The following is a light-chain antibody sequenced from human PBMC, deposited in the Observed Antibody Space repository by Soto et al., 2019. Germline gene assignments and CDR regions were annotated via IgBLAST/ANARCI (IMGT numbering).Light chain of an antibody. CDR2: AAG. V-gene: IGKV1-16*02. J-gene: IGKJ2*01. Sequence: DIQMTQSPSSLSASVGDRVTITCRASQDIGYSLAWFQQKPGKAPKSLIYAAGSLHVGVPSKFSGSGSGTEFTLTISSLQPEDFATYHCQQYYSHPHTFGQGTNLQIK. CDR3: QQYYSHPHT. CDR1: QDIGYS.